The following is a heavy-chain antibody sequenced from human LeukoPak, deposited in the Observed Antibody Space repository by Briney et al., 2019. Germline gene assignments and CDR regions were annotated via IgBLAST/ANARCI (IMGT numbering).Heavy chain of an antibody. Sequence: ASVKVSCKASGYTSTSYYMHWVRQAPGQGLEWMGIINPSGGSTSYAQKFQGRVTMTRDTSTSTVYMELSSLRSEDTAVYYCARDSSSWYQSNWFDPWGQGTLVTVSS. CDR3: ARDSSSWYQSNWFDP. V-gene: IGHV1-46*01. D-gene: IGHD6-13*01. J-gene: IGHJ5*02. CDR1: GYTSTSYY. CDR2: INPSGGST.